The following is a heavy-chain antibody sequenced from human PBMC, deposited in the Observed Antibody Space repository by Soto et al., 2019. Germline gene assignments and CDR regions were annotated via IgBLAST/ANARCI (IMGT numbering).Heavy chain of an antibody. J-gene: IGHJ6*02. D-gene: IGHD1-26*01. CDR2: IRSKANSCAT. Sequence: GGSLRLSCAASGFTFSGSAMHWVRQASGKGLEWVGRIRSKANSCATAYAASVKGRFTISRDDSKNTAYLQMNSLKTEDTAVYYCTRRQWELLVYGMDVWGQGTTVTVSS. CDR1: GFTFSGSA. CDR3: TRRQWELLVYGMDV. V-gene: IGHV3-73*01.